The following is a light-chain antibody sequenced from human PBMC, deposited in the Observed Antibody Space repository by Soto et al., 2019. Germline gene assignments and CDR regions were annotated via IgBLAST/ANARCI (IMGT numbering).Light chain of an antibody. Sequence: EIVLKQSPGTLSLSPRERATLSCRTSQTVNNYLVGYQQKPGQAPRLVIYDASNRATGIPARFSGSGTGTDFILTINRLEPEDSAGYYCRQRGSWPGLTFGGGTRVEIK. J-gene: IGKJ4*01. CDR2: DAS. CDR3: RQRGSWPGLT. V-gene: IGKV3-11*01. CDR1: QTVNNY.